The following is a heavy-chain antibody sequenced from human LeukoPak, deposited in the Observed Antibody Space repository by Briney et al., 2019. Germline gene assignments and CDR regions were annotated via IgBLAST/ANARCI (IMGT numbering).Heavy chain of an antibody. D-gene: IGHD4-17*01. CDR2: ISWNSGSI. J-gene: IGHJ4*02. CDR3: AKDGEMGGMTTVTRGYFDY. V-gene: IGHV3-9*01. CDR1: GFTFSSYG. Sequence: PGGSLRLSCAASGFTFSSYGMHWVRQAPGKGLEWVSGISWNSGSIGYADSVKGRFTISRDNAKNSLYLQMNSLRAEDTALYYCAKDGEMGGMTTVTRGYFDYWGQGTLVTVSS.